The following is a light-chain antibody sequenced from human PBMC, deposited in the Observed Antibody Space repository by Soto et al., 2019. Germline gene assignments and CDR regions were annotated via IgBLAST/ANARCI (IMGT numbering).Light chain of an antibody. V-gene: IGKV1-5*01. J-gene: IGKJ2*01. Sequence: DIQMTQSPSTLSASVGDRVTITCRASQSISSWLAWYQQKPGKAPKLLIYDASSLESGVPSRFSGSGSWTKFTLTISSLQPDDFATYYCQQYNSYSETFGQGTKLEIK. CDR1: QSISSW. CDR2: DAS. CDR3: QQYNSYSET.